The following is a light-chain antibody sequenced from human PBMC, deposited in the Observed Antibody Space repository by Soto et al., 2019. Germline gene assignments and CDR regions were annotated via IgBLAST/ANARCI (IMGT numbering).Light chain of an antibody. CDR3: SSYAGSNNYV. V-gene: IGLV2-8*01. CDR1: SSDVGGYNY. CDR2: EIS. Sequence: QSVLTQPPSASGSPGQSVTISCTGTSSDVGGYNYVSWYQQHPGKAPKLMIYEISKRPSGVPDRFSGSKSGNTASLTVSGLQAEVEADYDCSSYAGSNNYVFGTGTKGTVL. J-gene: IGLJ1*01.